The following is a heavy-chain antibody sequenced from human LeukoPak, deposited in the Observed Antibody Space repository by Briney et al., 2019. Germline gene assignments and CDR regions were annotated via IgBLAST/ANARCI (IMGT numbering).Heavy chain of an antibody. CDR2: IFHSGST. D-gene: IGHD6-19*01. CDR3: ASTSSGWSFFYFDY. CDR1: GGSISSSNW. Sequence: PSETLSLTCTISGGSISSSNWWSWVRQPPGKGLDWIGEIFHSGSTNYNPSLKSRVTISVDESKNQFSLKLSSVTAADTAVYYCASTSSGWSFFYFDYWGQGTLVTVSS. J-gene: IGHJ4*02. V-gene: IGHV4-4*02.